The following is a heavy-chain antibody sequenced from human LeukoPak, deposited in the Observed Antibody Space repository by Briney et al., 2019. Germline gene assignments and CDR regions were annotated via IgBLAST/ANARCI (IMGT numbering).Heavy chain of an antibody. CDR1: GCTFSSYA. D-gene: IGHD2-15*01. CDR3: AAASGPSDY. J-gene: IGHJ4*02. V-gene: IGHV1-69*04. CDR2: IIPIFGIA. Sequence: ASVKVSCQASGCTFSSYAISWVRQAPGQGLEWMGRIIPIFGIANYAQKFQGRVTITADKSTSTAYMELSSLRSEDTAVYYCAAASGPSDYWGQGTLVTVSS.